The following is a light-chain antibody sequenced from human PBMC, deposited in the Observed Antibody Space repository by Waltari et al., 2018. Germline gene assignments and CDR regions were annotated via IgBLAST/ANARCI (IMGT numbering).Light chain of an antibody. V-gene: IGKV3-20*01. CDR3: QHFGSSPYT. J-gene: IGKJ2*01. CDR2: GAS. CDR1: RSVTSNY. Sequence: DIVFTQSPGTLSLSPEERATLPCRASRSVTSNYLAWYQQKPGHAHSLLIYGASSRATGSPDRFSGSGSGTDFTLTISRLEPGDCAVYYCQHFGSSPYTFGQGTKLEIK.